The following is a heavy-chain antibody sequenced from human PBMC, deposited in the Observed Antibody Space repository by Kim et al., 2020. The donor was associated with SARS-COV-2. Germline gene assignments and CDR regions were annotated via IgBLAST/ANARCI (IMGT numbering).Heavy chain of an antibody. Sequence: GGSLRLSCAASGFSISHYAMSWVRQAPGKGLEWFCGSGAEPFYADSVKGRFTSSRDNSKNTLYLQMNSLSAEDTAVYYCVKGAAGNFDSWGQGILVTVSS. CDR1: GFSISHYA. V-gene: IGHV3-23*01. D-gene: IGHD6-19*01. CDR3: VKGAAGNFDS. J-gene: IGHJ4*02. CDR2: GSGAEP.